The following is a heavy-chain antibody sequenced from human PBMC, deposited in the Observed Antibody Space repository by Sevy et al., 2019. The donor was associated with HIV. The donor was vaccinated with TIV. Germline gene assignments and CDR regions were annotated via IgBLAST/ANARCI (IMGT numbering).Heavy chain of an antibody. D-gene: IGHD3-16*02. Sequence: GGSLRLSCAASGFTFSNIAIHWVHQAPGKGLEWVSVISNDGSNKDYADSVKGRFTVSRDNSKNTLFLQLNSLRAEDTAVYYCARGSHLITFGGLIVVDGIDYWGQGTLVTVSS. CDR3: ARGSHLITFGGLIVVDGIDY. CDR2: ISNDGSNK. V-gene: IGHV3-30-3*01. J-gene: IGHJ4*02. CDR1: GFTFSNIA.